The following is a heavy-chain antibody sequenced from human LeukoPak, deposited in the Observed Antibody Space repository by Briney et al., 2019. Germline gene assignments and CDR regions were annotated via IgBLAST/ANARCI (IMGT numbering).Heavy chain of an antibody. J-gene: IGHJ5*02. Sequence: SETLSLTCAVYGGSFSGYYWSWIRQPPGKGLEWIGEINHSGSTNYNPSLKSRVTISVDTSKNQFSLKLSSVTAADTAVYYCARRGGIAAAGTGFGWFDPWGQGTLVTVSS. D-gene: IGHD6-13*01. CDR3: ARRGGIAAAGTGFGWFDP. CDR1: GGSFSGYY. CDR2: INHSGST. V-gene: IGHV4-34*01.